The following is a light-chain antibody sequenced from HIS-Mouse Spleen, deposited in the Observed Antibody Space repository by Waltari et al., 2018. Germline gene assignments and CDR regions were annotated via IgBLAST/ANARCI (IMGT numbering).Light chain of an antibody. CDR2: RNN. V-gene: IGLV1-47*01. CDR1: SSNIGGNY. CDR3: AAWDDSLSGPV. J-gene: IGLJ3*02. Sequence: QSVLTQPPSASGTPGQRVTISGSGSSSNIGGNYVYWYQQLPGPAPKLLIYRNNQRPSGVPDRFSGSKSGTSASLAISGLRSEDEADYYCAAWDDSLSGPVFGGGTKLTVL.